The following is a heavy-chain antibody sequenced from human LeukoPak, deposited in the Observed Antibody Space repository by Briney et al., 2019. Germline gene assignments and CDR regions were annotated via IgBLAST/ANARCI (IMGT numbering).Heavy chain of an antibody. Sequence: ASVKVSCKASGYTFTGYYMHWVRQAPGQGLEWMGWINPNSGGTNYAQKFQGRVTMTRDTSISTAYMELSRLRSDGTAVYYCARDLVVVPAAIYYYYYYGMDVWGQGTTVAVSS. D-gene: IGHD2-2*01. CDR2: INPNSGGT. CDR1: GYTFTGYY. V-gene: IGHV1-2*02. J-gene: IGHJ6*02. CDR3: ARDLVVVPAAIYYYYYYGMDV.